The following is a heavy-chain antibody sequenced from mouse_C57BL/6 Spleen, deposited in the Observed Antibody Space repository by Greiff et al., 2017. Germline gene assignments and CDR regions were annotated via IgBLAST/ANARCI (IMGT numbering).Heavy chain of an antibody. V-gene: IGHV1-64*01. CDR1: GYTFTSYW. CDR2: IHPNSGST. Sequence: QVQLKQPGAELVKPGASVKLSCKASGYTFTSYWMHWVKQRPGQGLEWIGMIHPNSGSTNYNEKFKSKATLTVDKSSSTAYMQLRSLTSEASAVYYCARRYGYDLYYFDYWGQGTTLTVSS. D-gene: IGHD2-2*01. CDR3: ARRYGYDLYYFDY. J-gene: IGHJ2*01.